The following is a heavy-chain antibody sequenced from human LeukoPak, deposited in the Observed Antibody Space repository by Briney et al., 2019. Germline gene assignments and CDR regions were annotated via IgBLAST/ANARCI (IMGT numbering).Heavy chain of an antibody. CDR3: TRHLRTFWGIDY. J-gene: IGHJ4*02. CDR1: GGSISSGGYY. D-gene: IGHD7-27*01. Sequence: SETLSLTCTVSGGSISSGGYYWSWIRQPPGKGLEWIGYIYHSGSTYYNPSLKSRVTISVDRSKNQFSLELSSVTAADTAVYYCTRHLRTFWGIDYWGQGTLVTVSS. V-gene: IGHV4-30-2*01. CDR2: IYHSGST.